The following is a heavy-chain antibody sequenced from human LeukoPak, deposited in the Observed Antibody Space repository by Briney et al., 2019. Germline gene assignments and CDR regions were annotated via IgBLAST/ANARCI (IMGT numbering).Heavy chain of an antibody. CDR3: ARARSYVYYYYYYGMDV. V-gene: IGHV3-21*01. D-gene: IGHD3-16*01. J-gene: IGHJ6*02. CDR2: ISSSSSYI. CDR1: GFTFSSYS. Sequence: PEGSLRLSCAASGFTFSSYSMNWVRQAPGKGLEWVSSISSSSSYIYYADSVKGRFTISRDNAKNSLYLQMNSLRAEDTAVYYCARARSYVYYYYYYGMDVWGQGTTVTVSS.